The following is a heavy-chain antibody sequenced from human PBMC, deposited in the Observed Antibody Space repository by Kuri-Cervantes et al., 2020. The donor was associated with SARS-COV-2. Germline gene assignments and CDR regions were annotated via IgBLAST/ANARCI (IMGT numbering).Heavy chain of an antibody. J-gene: IGHJ3*02. CDR3: ARVGSTMVRGVIMRGADAFDI. CDR1: GFTFSSYS. D-gene: IGHD3-10*01. V-gene: IGHV3-21*01. Sequence: GGSLRLSCAASGFTFSSYSMNWVRQAPGKGPEWVSSISSSSSYIYYADSVKGRFTISRDNAKNSLYLQMNSLRAEDTAVYYCARVGSTMVRGVIMRGADAFDIWGQGTMVTVSS. CDR2: ISSSSSYI.